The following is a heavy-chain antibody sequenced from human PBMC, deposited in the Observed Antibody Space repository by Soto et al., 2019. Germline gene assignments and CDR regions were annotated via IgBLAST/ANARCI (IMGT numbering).Heavy chain of an antibody. CDR1: GGSFKSGSYY. CDR3: ARDFEYFDS. Sequence: QVHLQESGPGLVRPSETLSLTCTVSGGSFKSGSYYWSWIRQPPGKGLEWIGYVYHTGRTDYNPSLKSRVSSSMETSKNQFSLDLDSVTPADTAVYFSARDFEYFDSWGQGTLVTGS. D-gene: IGHD3-9*01. V-gene: IGHV4-61*01. J-gene: IGHJ4*02. CDR2: VYHTGRT.